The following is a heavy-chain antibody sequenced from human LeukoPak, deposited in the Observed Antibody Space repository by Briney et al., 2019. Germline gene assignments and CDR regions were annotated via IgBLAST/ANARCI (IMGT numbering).Heavy chain of an antibody. CDR1: GGSISSSSYY. D-gene: IGHD3-22*01. J-gene: IGHJ1*01. CDR2: IYYSGST. CDR3: ARVVRARTYHYDSSGNSGVVRYFKD. V-gene: IGHV4-39*07. Sequence: PSETLSLTCTVSGGSISSSSYYWGWIRQPPGKGPEWIGSIYYSGSTYSNASLKSRVTIAVDTSKNQFSLKLRSVTAADTAVYYCARVVRARTYHYDSSGNSGVVRYFKDWGQGTLVTVSS.